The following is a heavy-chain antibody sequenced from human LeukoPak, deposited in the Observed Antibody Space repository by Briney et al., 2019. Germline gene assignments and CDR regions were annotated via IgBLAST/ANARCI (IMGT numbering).Heavy chain of an antibody. J-gene: IGHJ4*02. CDR2: VDPEDGET. Sequence: ASVKISCKVSGYTFTDYYMHWVQQAPGKGLEWMGLVDPEDGETIYAEKFQGRVTITADTSTDTAYMELSSLRSEDTAAYYCATVIRFLEWFPDYWGQGTLVTVSS. V-gene: IGHV1-69-2*01. CDR3: ATVIRFLEWFPDY. CDR1: GYTFTDYY. D-gene: IGHD3-3*01.